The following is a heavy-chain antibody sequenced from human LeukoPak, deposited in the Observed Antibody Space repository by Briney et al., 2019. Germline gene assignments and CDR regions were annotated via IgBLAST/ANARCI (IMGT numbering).Heavy chain of an antibody. CDR2: ISYDGSNK. CDR1: GFTFSSYA. CDR3: ARALSFYYYDSSGYYRD. Sequence: GGSLRLSCAASGFTFSSYAMHWVRQAPGKGLEWVAVISYDGSNKYYADSVKGRFTISRDNSKNTLYLQMNSLRAEDTAVYCCARALSFYYYDSSGYYRDWGQGTLVTVSS. D-gene: IGHD3-22*01. J-gene: IGHJ4*02. V-gene: IGHV3-30*01.